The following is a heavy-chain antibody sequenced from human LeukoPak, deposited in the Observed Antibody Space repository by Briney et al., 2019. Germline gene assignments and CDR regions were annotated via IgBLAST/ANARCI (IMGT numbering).Heavy chain of an antibody. D-gene: IGHD5-18*01. CDR1: GFTFSSYS. V-gene: IGHV3-30*02. CDR3: AKDTTMAHDY. Sequence: PGGSLRLSCAASGFTFSSYSMHWVRQAPGKGLEWVSFIRYDGSNKCYADSVKCRFTISRDDSKNTLYLQMNSLRTEDTAVYFCAKDTTMAHDYWGQGTLVTVSS. CDR2: IRYDGSNK. J-gene: IGHJ4*02.